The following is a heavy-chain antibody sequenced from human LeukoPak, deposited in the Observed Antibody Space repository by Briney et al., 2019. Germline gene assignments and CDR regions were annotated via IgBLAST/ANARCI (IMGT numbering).Heavy chain of an antibody. J-gene: IGHJ4*02. D-gene: IGHD3-10*01. CDR2: IRYDGSNK. CDR3: AAGTSPYYYFDF. CDR1: GFTFSSYG. Sequence: GGSLRLSCAASGFTFSSYGMHWVRQAPGKGLEWVAFIRYDGSNKYYADSVKGRFTISRDNSKNTLYLQMNSLRAEDTALYYCAAGTSPYYYFDFWGQGTLVTVSS. V-gene: IGHV3-30*02.